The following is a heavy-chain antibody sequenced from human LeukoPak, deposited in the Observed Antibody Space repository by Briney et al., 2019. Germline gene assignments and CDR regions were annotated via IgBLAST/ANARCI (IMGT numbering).Heavy chain of an antibody. CDR3: ARVSREYYYDSSGYAIDY. CDR1: GFTFSSYS. Sequence: GGSLRLSCAASGFTFSSYSMNWVRQAPGKGLEWVSSISSSSSHIYYADSVKGRFTISRDNAKNSLYLQMNSLRAEDTAVYYCARVSREYYYDSSGYAIDYWGQGTLVTVSS. CDR2: ISSSSSHI. J-gene: IGHJ4*02. D-gene: IGHD3-22*01. V-gene: IGHV3-21*01.